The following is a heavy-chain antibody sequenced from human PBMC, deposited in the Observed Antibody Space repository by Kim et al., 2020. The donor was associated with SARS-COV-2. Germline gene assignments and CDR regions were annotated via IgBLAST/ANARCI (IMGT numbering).Heavy chain of an antibody. Sequence: GGSLRLSCAASGFTFSSYAMSWVRQAPGKGLEWVSAISGSGGSTYYADSVKGRFTISRDNSKNTLYLQMNSLRAEDTAVYYCVKDFNPYVWGSSDYWGQGTLVTVSS. CDR3: VKDFNPYVWGSSDY. CDR1: GFTFSSYA. V-gene: IGHV3-23*01. D-gene: IGHD3-16*01. CDR2: ISGSGGST. J-gene: IGHJ4*02.